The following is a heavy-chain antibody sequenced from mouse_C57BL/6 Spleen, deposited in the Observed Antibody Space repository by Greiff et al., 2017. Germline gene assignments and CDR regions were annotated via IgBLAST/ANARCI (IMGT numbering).Heavy chain of an antibody. Sequence: QVQLKESGPELVKPGASVKISCKASGYAFSSSWMNWVKQRPGKGLEWIGRICPGGGDTNYNGKFKGKATLTADKSSSTAYMQLSSLTSEDSAVYFCAKTMVTGWYFDVWGTGTTVTVSS. V-gene: IGHV1-82*01. CDR1: GYAFSSSW. D-gene: IGHD2-2*01. J-gene: IGHJ1*03. CDR3: AKTMVTGWYFDV. CDR2: ICPGGGDT.